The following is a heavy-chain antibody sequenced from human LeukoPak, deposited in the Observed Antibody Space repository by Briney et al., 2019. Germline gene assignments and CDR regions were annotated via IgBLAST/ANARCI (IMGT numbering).Heavy chain of an antibody. V-gene: IGHV1-46*01. CDR1: GYTFTSYY. CDR2: INPSGGST. CDR3: ARVTKTTQSYYYYYYMDV. J-gene: IGHJ6*03. D-gene: IGHD4-11*01. Sequence: ASVKVSCKAPGYTFTSYYMHWVRQAPGQGLEWMGIINPSGGSTSYAQKFQGRVTMTRDMSTSTGYMELSSLRSEDTAVYYCARVTKTTQSYYYYYYMDVWGKGTTVTVSS.